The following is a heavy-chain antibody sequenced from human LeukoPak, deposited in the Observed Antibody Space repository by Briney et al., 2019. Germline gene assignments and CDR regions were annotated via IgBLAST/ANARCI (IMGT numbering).Heavy chain of an antibody. D-gene: IGHD3-22*01. V-gene: IGHV3-23*01. CDR3: AKDQRDYDSSASIDY. CDR2: LSGSGGST. CDR1: GFTFSSYA. J-gene: IGHJ4*02. Sequence: GGSLRLSCAASGFTFSSYAMSWVRQAPGKGLEWVSTLSGSGGSTWYADSAKGRFTISRDNSKNTLYLQMNSLRAEDTAVYYCAKDQRDYDSSASIDYWGQGTLVTVSS.